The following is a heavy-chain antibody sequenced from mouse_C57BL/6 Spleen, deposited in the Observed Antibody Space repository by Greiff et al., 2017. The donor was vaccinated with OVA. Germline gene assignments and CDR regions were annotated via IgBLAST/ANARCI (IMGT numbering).Heavy chain of an antibody. CDR2: INYDGSST. CDR3: AGGYYAMDY. J-gene: IGHJ4*01. CDR1: GFTFSDYY. Sequence: EVQLVESAGGLVQPGSSMKLSCTASGFTFSDYYMAWVRQVPEKGLEWVANINYDGSSTYYLDSLKSRFIISRDNAKNILYLQMSSLKSEDTATYYCAGGYYAMDYWGQGTSVTVSS. V-gene: IGHV5-16*01.